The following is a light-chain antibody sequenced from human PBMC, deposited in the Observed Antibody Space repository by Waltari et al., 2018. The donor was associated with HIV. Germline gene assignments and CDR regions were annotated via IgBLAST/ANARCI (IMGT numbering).Light chain of an antibody. Sequence: SYVLTQSPSVYLAPGQTASITCGGNNIGSNSVHWYQQKAGQAPVLVVYNGSDRPSGIPERFSGSRSGNTATLTISRVEAGDEADYYCHVWDRSSDHHVFGPGTKVTVL. CDR2: NGS. CDR1: NIGSNS. V-gene: IGLV3-21*02. CDR3: HVWDRSSDHHV. J-gene: IGLJ1*01.